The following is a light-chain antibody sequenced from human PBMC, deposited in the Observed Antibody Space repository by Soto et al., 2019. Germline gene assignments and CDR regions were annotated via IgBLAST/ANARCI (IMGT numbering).Light chain of an antibody. V-gene: IGKV4-1*01. CDR2: WAS. J-gene: IGKJ3*01. CDR3: QQYYSTTFT. Sequence: DIVMTQSPDSLAVSLGERANINCKSSQSVLYSSNNKNYLAWYQQKPGQPPKLLIYWASTRESGVPDLFSGSGYGTDFTLTISSLQGEDVAVSYCQQYYSTTFTFGPGTKVDIK. CDR1: QSVLYSSNNKNY.